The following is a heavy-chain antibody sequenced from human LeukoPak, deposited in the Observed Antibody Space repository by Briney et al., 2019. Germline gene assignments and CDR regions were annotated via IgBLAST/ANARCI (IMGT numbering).Heavy chain of an antibody. J-gene: IGHJ3*02. Sequence: ASVKVSCKASLYTFTGYYMHWVRQAPGQGLEWMGWINPNSGGTNYAQKFQGRVTMTRDTSISTAYMELSRLRSDDTAVYYCARTLSDDDILTAYYGNAFDIWRQGTMVTASS. CDR1: LYTFTGYY. CDR2: INPNSGGT. D-gene: IGHD3-9*01. V-gene: IGHV1-2*02. CDR3: ARTLSDDDILTAYYGNAFDI.